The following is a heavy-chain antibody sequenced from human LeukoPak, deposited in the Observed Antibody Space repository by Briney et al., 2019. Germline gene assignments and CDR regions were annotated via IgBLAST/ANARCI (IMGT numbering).Heavy chain of an antibody. CDR3: ARGRWLQYKDY. D-gene: IGHD5-24*01. J-gene: IGHJ4*02. V-gene: IGHV4-34*01. Sequence: PSETLSLTCAVYGGSFGGYYWSWIRQPPGKGLEWIGEINHSGSTNYNPSLKSRVTISVDTSKNQFSLKLSSVTAADTAVYYCARGRWLQYKDYWGQGTLVTVSS. CDR1: GGSFGGYY. CDR2: INHSGST.